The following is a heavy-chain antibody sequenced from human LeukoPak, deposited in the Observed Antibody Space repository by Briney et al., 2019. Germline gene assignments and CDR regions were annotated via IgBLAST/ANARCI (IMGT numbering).Heavy chain of an antibody. CDR3: ARGPVGYYYGSGSYIDY. D-gene: IGHD3-10*01. J-gene: IGHJ4*02. CDR2: ISAYNGNT. V-gene: IGHV1-18*01. Sequence: WASVKVSCKASGYTFTSYGISWVRQAPGQGLEWMGWISAYNGNTNYAQKLQGRVTMTTDTSTSTAYMELSSLRSEDTAVYYCARGPVGYYYGSGSYIDYWGQGTLVTVSS. CDR1: GYTFTSYG.